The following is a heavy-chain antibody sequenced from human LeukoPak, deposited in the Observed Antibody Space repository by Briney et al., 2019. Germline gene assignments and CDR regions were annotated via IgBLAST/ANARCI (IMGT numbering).Heavy chain of an antibody. CDR1: RFTCSDYY. CDR3: ARDAIDSSGFDFDY. CDR2: ISTSAGTI. J-gene: IGHJ4*02. V-gene: IGHV3-11*01. Sequence: PGESLILFCAAARFTCSDYYMTWIRQAPGEGLEWISYISTSAGTIYYADSVKGRFTISRDNAKNSLYLQMNSLRAEDTAVYYCARDAIDSSGFDFDYWGQGTLVTVSS. D-gene: IGHD3-22*01.